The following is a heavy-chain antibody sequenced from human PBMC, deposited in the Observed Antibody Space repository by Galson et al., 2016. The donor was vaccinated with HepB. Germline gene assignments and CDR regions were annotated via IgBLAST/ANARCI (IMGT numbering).Heavy chain of an antibody. J-gene: IGHJ4*02. Sequence: SLRLSCAASGFAFSNFNMSWVRQAPGKGLEWISYISSSTNFIYYADSVRGRFTVSRDNAKNSLYVQMNSLRDEDTAIYFCVREDDCGEYLDYWGRGTLVTVSS. CDR3: VREDDCGEYLDY. V-gene: IGHV3-48*02. D-gene: IGHD4-17*01. CDR1: GFAFSNFN. CDR2: ISSSTNFI.